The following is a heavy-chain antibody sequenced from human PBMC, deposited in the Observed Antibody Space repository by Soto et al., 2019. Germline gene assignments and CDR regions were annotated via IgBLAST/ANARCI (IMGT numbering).Heavy chain of an antibody. CDR1: GFTFSAVY. CDR3: AKGSASSRPYYFDS. Sequence: GGSLRLSCAASGFTFSAVYMSWIRQAPNKGLEYISYISSSGTSANYADSVKGRFTISRDNAKNSLYLQMNSLKAEDTAIFYCAKGSASSRPYYFDSWGQGTLVTVPS. D-gene: IGHD2-2*01. CDR2: ISSSGTSA. V-gene: IGHV3-11*05. J-gene: IGHJ4*02.